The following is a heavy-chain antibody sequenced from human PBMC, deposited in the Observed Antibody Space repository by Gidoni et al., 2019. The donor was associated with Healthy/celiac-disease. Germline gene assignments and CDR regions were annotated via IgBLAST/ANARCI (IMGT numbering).Heavy chain of an antibody. CDR3: ARGVGAAGTYYYYGMDV. V-gene: IGHV4-4*02. D-gene: IGHD6-13*01. Sequence: QVQLQESGPGLVKPSGTLSLTCAVSGGSISSSNWWSWVRQPPGQGLEWIGEIYHSGSTNYNPSLKSRVTISVDKSKNQFSLKLSSVTAADTAVYYCARGVGAAGTYYYYGMDVWGQGTTVTVSS. CDR2: IYHSGST. J-gene: IGHJ6*02. CDR1: GGSISSSNW.